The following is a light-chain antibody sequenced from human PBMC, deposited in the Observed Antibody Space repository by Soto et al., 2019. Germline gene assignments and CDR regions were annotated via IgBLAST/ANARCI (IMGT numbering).Light chain of an antibody. CDR1: SSDVGGYNY. V-gene: IGLV2-14*01. CDR3: NSYTTTSTRV. CDR2: DVS. Sequence: QPASVSGSPGQSITISCTGTSSDVGGYNYVSWYQQHPGKAPKLMIYDVSNRPSGASDRFSGSKSGNTASLTISGLQAEDEADYYCNSYTTTSTRVFGGGTKLTVL. J-gene: IGLJ2*01.